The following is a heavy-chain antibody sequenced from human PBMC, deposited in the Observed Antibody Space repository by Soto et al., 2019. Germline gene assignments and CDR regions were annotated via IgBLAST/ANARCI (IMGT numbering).Heavy chain of an antibody. CDR2: IYSGGST. D-gene: IGHD3-10*01. Sequence: SGGSLRLSCAASGFTFSSYGMHWVRQAPGKGLEWVSVIYSGGSTYYADSVKGRFTISRDNSENTLYLQMNSLRAEDTAVYYCVTGSGSTPYYFDYWGQGTLVTVSS. CDR3: VTGSGSTPYYFDY. V-gene: IGHV3-NL1*01. J-gene: IGHJ4*02. CDR1: GFTFSSYG.